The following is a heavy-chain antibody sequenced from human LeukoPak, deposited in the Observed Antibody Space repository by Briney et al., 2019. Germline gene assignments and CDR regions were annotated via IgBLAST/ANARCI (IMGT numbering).Heavy chain of an antibody. Sequence: PGGSLRLSCTASGFTFSNFGINWVRQAPGKGLEWVSCMDRHTDIYCADSVKGRFTISRDNAKNSVYLQMNSLTVEDTAVYYCVGDPTTNRFQYFHYWGQGALVTVSS. J-gene: IGHJ4*02. D-gene: IGHD1-14*01. CDR3: VGDPTTNRFQYFHY. V-gene: IGHV3-21*01. CDR2: MDRHTDI. CDR1: GFTFSNFG.